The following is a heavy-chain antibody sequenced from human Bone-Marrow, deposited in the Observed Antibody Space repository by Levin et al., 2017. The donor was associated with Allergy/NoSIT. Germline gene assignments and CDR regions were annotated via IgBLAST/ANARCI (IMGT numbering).Heavy chain of an antibody. CDR3: ARENSQDYFRSTNYPWDF. D-gene: IGHD2-2*01. CDR2: IKPSDGTT. CDR1: GYTFNNHY. Sequence: ASVKVSCKTSGYTFNNHYIHWVRQAPGRSLEWVGIIKPSDGTTNNAQALQGRVSLTRDTSTTTLYMELSSLRSEDTAVYYCARENSQDYFRSTNYPWDFWGQGTLVTVSS. J-gene: IGHJ4*02. V-gene: IGHV1-46*02.